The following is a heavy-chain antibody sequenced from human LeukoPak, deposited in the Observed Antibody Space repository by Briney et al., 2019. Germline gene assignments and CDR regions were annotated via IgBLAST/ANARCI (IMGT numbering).Heavy chain of an antibody. V-gene: IGHV1-8*01. CDR2: MNPNSGNT. J-gene: IGHJ4*02. D-gene: IGHD3-10*01. Sequence: ASVKVSCQASGYTFTSYDIHWVRQATGRGLEWMGWMNPNSGNTGHAQKFQGRVTMTRDTSINTAYMELSSLRSDDTAVYYCARGLRFGELTPDCWGQGTLVTVSS. CDR3: ARGLRFGELTPDC. CDR1: GYTFTSYD.